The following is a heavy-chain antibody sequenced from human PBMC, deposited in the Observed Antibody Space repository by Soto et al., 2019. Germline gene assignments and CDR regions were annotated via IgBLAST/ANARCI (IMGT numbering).Heavy chain of an antibody. CDR1: TGSSSGNY. Sequence: PSQTMSLTCAVDTGSSSGNYCSWVSQPPGKGREWNGETNHSGRTNYNPSLKSRVTISVETSKNQFSLKVSSVTAADTDVYYCARAPYYDFWSGSQPHYYYGMDVWGQGTTVTVSS. V-gene: IGHV4-34*01. CDR2: TNHSGRT. J-gene: IGHJ6*02. D-gene: IGHD3-3*01. CDR3: ARAPYYDFWSGSQPHYYYGMDV.